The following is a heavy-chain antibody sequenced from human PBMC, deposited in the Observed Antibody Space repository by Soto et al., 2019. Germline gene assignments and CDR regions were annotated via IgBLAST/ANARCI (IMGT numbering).Heavy chain of an antibody. Sequence: SVKVSCKASGGTFSSYAISWVRQAPGQGLEWMGGIIPIFGTANYAQKFQGRVTITADESTSTAYMELSSLRSEDTAVYYCARADYDFWSGYSPIDYWGQGTLDTVSS. CDR3: ARADYDFWSGYSPIDY. D-gene: IGHD3-3*01. V-gene: IGHV1-69*13. J-gene: IGHJ4*02. CDR2: IIPIFGTA. CDR1: GGTFSSYA.